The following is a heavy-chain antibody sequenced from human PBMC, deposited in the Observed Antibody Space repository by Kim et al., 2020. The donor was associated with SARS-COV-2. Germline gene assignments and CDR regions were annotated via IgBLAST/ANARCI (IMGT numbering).Heavy chain of an antibody. CDR3: TTHIGGDYYRGHY. Sequence: GESLKISCQGSGYSFANYWTGWVRQVPGKGLEWMGIVHPIDSTILYGPSFQGRVTISADKSISTAYLQWSSLTASDTAIYYCTTHIGGDYYRGHYWGQGT. D-gene: IGHD2-21*01. CDR2: VHPIDSTI. V-gene: IGHV5-51*01. J-gene: IGHJ4*02. CDR1: GYSFANYW.